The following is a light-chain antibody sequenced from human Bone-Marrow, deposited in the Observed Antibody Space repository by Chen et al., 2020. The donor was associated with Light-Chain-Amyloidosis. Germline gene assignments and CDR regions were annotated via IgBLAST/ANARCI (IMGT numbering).Light chain of an antibody. CDR3: QSYQGSSQGV. V-gene: IGLV6-57*01. J-gene: IGLJ3*02. CDR1: SGSIAPNY. Sequence: NFMLTQPHSVSESPGKTVISSCTRSSGSIAPNYVQWYQQRPGSSPTTVIYEDDQRPSGVPDRFSGSIDRSSNSASLTISGLKTEDEADYYCQSYQGSSQGVFGGGTKLTVL. CDR2: EDD.